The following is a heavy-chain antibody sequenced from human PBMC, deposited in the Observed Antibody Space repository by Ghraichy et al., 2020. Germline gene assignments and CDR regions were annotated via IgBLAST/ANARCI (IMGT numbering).Heavy chain of an antibody. CDR1: GYTFTSYD. CDR2: MNPNSGNT. Sequence: ASVKVSCKASGYTFTSYDINWVPPPTGHGLEWMGWMNPNSGNTGYAQKFQGRVTMTRNTSISTAYMELSSLRSEDTAVYYCARGRAYYDILTGHDAFDIWGQGTMVTVSS. D-gene: IGHD3-9*01. CDR3: ARGRAYYDILTGHDAFDI. J-gene: IGHJ3*02. V-gene: IGHV1-8*01.